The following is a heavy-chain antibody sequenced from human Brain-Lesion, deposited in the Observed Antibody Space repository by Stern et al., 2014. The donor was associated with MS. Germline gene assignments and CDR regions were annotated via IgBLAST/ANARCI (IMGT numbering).Heavy chain of an antibody. CDR1: GGSIRSGGYY. Sequence: VQLVESGPGLVKPSQTLSLSCTVSGGSIRSGGYYWSWIRQPAGKGLEWIGRIFNSGSTSYNPSLKSRVHLSIDTSKNQFSLRLNSMTAADTAVYYCARGRVVPGFQYYATDVWGQGTTVIVSS. D-gene: IGHD2-2*01. V-gene: IGHV4-61*02. CDR3: ARGRVVPGFQYYATDV. J-gene: IGHJ6*02. CDR2: IFNSGST.